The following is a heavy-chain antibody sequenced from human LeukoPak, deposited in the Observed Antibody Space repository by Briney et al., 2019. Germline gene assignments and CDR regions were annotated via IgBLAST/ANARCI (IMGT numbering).Heavy chain of an antibody. V-gene: IGHV4-4*07. CDR3: ARDRQSGVFFDP. Sequence: SETLSLTCTVSGGSISSYYWSWIRQPAGKGLEWIGHIYTSGNTNYNPSLKSRVTMSVDTSKNQFSLKLSSVTAADTAVYYCARDRQSGVFFDPWGQGTLVTVSS. D-gene: IGHD6-6*01. CDR2: IYTSGNT. CDR1: GGSISSYY. J-gene: IGHJ5*02.